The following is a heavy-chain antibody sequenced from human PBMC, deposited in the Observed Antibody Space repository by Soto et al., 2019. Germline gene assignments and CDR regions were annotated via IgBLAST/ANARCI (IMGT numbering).Heavy chain of an antibody. J-gene: IGHJ4*02. CDR1: GFTFSSYA. D-gene: IGHD3-3*01. Sequence: GGSLRLSCAASGFTFSSYAMSWVRQAPGKGLEWVSAISGSGGSTYYADSVKGRFTISRDNSKNTLYLQMNSLRAEDTAVYYCAKAIFTFCSGYYINFDYWGQGTLVTVS. V-gene: IGHV3-23*01. CDR2: ISGSGGST. CDR3: AKAIFTFCSGYYINFDY.